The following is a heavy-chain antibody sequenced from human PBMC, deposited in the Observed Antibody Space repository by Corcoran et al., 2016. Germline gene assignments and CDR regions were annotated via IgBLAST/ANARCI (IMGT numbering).Heavy chain of an antibody. V-gene: IGHV4-39*07. CDR3: ARVEMATKEGWFDP. CDR2: IYYSGST. J-gene: IGHJ5*02. D-gene: IGHD2-15*01. CDR1: GGSISSSSYY. Sequence: QLQLQESGPGLVKPSETLSLTCTVSGGSISSSSYYWGWIRQPPGKGLEWIGSIYYSGSTYYNPSLKSRVTISVDTSKNQFSMKLSSVTAADTAVYYCARVEMATKEGWFDPWGQGTLVTVSS.